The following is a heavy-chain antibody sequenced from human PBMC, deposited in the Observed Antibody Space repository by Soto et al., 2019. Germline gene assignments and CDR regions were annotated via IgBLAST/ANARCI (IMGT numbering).Heavy chain of an antibody. Sequence: QLQLQESGPGLVKPSETLSLTCTVSGGSISSSSYYWGWIRQPPGKGLEWIGSIYYSGSTYYNPALKSRVITAVDTSKNQFSLKLSSVTAADTAVYYCARHTPAISISDHWGQGTLVTVSS. CDR1: GGSISSSSYY. CDR2: IYYSGST. CDR3: ARHTPAISISDH. D-gene: IGHD2-15*01. J-gene: IGHJ4*02. V-gene: IGHV4-39*01.